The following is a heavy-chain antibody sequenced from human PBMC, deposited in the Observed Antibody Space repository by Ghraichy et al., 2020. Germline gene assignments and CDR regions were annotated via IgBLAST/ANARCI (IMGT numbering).Heavy chain of an antibody. V-gene: IGHV4-4*09. Sequence: SETLSLTCTVSGGSISSYYWSWIRQPPGKGLEWIGYIYTSGSTNYNPSLKSRVTISVDTSKNQFSLKLSSVTAADTAVYYCARHESTVTTYFGYYYYYGMDVWGQGTTVTVSS. CDR2: IYTSGST. CDR3: ARHESTVTTYFGYYYYYGMDV. CDR1: GGSISSYY. J-gene: IGHJ6*02. D-gene: IGHD4-17*01.